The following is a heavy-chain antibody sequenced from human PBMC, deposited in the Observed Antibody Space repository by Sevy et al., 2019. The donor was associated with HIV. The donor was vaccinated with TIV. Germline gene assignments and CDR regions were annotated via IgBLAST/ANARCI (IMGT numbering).Heavy chain of an antibody. CDR1: GYTFTAYF. CDR2: ISPSSGVT. CDR3: ARPIYSGGYYYFDF. J-gene: IGHJ4*02. V-gene: IGHV1-2*06. D-gene: IGHD1-26*01. Sequence: ASVKVSCKASGYTFTAYFIHWVRQAPGQGLEWMGRISPSSGVTNYAQKFQDRVTMTRDTSITTAYMELSSLTSHDTALYYCARPIYSGGYYYFDFWGQGTLVTVSS.